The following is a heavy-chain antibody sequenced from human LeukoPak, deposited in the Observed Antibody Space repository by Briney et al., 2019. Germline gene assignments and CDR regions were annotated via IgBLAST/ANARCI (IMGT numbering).Heavy chain of an antibody. J-gene: IGHJ6*03. D-gene: IGHD2-2*01. Sequence: QAGGSLRLSCAASGFTFSSYRMKWVRQAPGKGLEWVSYISSNSSTIYYADPVKGRITISRDNAKNSLYLQMSRLRAEDTAVYYWARVATPDIVVLAPYYYYYYMDVWGKGTTVTVSS. CDR1: GFTFSSYR. CDR3: ARVATPDIVVLAPYYYYYYMDV. CDR2: ISSNSSTI. V-gene: IGHV3-48*01.